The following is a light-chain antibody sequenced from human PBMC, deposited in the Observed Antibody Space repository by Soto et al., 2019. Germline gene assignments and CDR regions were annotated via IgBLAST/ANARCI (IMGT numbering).Light chain of an antibody. J-gene: IGLJ1*01. CDR2: DNY. V-gene: IGLV1-51*01. CDR1: SSNIGNNY. Sequence: QSVLTQPPSVSAAPGQKVTISCSGSSSNIGNNYVSWYQQLPGTGPKLFIYDNYQRPSGIPDRFSGSKSGTSATLGITGVQPGDEADYYCGSWDSSLRVFAFGTGTKVTVL. CDR3: GSWDSSLRVFA.